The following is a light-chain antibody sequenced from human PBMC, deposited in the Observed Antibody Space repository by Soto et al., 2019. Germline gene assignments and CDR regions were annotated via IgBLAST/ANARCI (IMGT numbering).Light chain of an antibody. J-gene: IGLJ2*01. V-gene: IGLV2-14*01. CDR2: DVS. CDR1: SSDVGGYNY. CDR3: SSSTSSSLVV. Sequence: QSALTQPASVSGSPGQSITISCTGTSSDVGGYNYVSWYQQHPGKAPKLMIYDVSNRPSGVFNRFSGSKSGNTASLTISGLQAEDEAAYYCSSSTSSSLVVFGGGTKLTVL.